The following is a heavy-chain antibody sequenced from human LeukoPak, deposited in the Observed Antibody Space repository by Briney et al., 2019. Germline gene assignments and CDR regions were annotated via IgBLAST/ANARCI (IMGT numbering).Heavy chain of an antibody. V-gene: IGHV3-53*01. J-gene: IGHJ1*01. D-gene: IGHD2-2*01. Sequence: GGSLRLSCAASGFTVSSNYMSWVRQAPGKGLEWVSVIYSGGSTYYADSVRGRFTISRDNSKNTLYLQMNSLRAEDTAVYYCARDSSTMEVYFQHWGQGTLVTVSS. CDR2: IYSGGST. CDR3: ARDSSTMEVYFQH. CDR1: GFTVSSNY.